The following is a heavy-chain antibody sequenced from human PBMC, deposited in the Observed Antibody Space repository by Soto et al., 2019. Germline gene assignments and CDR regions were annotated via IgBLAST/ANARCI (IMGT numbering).Heavy chain of an antibody. J-gene: IGHJ4*02. CDR3: ARSHSSGRGAVGY. CDR2: ISYDGSNK. V-gene: IGHV3-30*03. D-gene: IGHD6-19*01. CDR1: GFIFSSYG. Sequence: QVQLVESGGGVVQPGRSLRLSCAASGFIFSSYGMHWVRQAPGKGLEWVAVISYDGSNKYYADSVKGRFTISRDNSKNTMYLQMKSLRAEDTVVYYCARSHSSGRGAVGYRGQGTLVTVSS.